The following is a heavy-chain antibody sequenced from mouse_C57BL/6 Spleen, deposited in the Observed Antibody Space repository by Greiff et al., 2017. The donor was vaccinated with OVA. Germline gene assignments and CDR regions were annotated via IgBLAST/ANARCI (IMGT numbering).Heavy chain of an antibody. CDR2: ISSGSSTI. CDR3: ARPEPYYYGSSYDYAMDY. V-gene: IGHV5-17*01. D-gene: IGHD1-1*01. J-gene: IGHJ4*01. Sequence: EVKLMESGGGLVKPGGSLKLSCAASGFTFSDYGLHWVRQAPEKGLEWVAYISSGSSTIYYADTVKGRFTISRDNAKNTLFLQMTSRRSEDTAMYYCARPEPYYYGSSYDYAMDYWGQGTSVTVSS. CDR1: GFTFSDYG.